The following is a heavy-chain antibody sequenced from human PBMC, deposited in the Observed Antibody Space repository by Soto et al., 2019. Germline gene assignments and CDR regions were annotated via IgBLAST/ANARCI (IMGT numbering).Heavy chain of an antibody. CDR3: ARVSSGYYSTHDAFDI. D-gene: IGHD3-22*01. CDR1: GFTFSSYG. Sequence: PGGSLRLSCAASGFTFSSYGMHWVRQAPGKGLEWVAVIWYDGSNKYYADSVKGRFTISRDNSKNTLYLQMNSLRAEDTAVYYCARVSSGYYSTHDAFDIWGQGTMVTVSS. CDR2: IWYDGSNK. J-gene: IGHJ3*02. V-gene: IGHV3-33*01.